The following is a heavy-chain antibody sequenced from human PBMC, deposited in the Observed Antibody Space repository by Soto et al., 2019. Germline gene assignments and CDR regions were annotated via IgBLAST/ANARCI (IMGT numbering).Heavy chain of an antibody. J-gene: IGHJ3*02. CDR3: ARGDLVVVVAATLLQYAFDI. Sequence: QVQLQQWGAGLLKPSETLSLTCAIYGGSFSGYYWSWIRQSPGKGLEWIGEINHSGSTNYNPSLKRRVTISVDTSKNQFSLKLSSVTAADTAVYYCARGDLVVVVAATLLQYAFDIWGQGTMVTVSS. CDR2: INHSGST. V-gene: IGHV4-34*01. CDR1: GGSFSGYY. D-gene: IGHD2-15*01.